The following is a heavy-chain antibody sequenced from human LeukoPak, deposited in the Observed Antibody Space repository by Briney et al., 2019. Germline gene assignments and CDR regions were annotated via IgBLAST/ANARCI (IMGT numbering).Heavy chain of an antibody. CDR1: TSNFNYYY. D-gene: IGHD5-18*01. V-gene: IGHV3-11*01. Sequence: PGGSLRLSCEASTSNFNYYYMNWIRQAPGKGLEWPSYISDNGKTIFYADSVKGRFTISRDNAGKSLFLQMSSLRVEDSAVYFCAGFPGYSYGDLSYYGLRVWGQGTTVTVSS. CDR2: ISDNGKTI. J-gene: IGHJ6*02. CDR3: AGFPGYSYGDLSYYGLRV.